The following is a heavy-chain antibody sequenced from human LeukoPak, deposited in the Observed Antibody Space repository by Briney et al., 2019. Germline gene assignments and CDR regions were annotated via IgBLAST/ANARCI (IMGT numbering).Heavy chain of an antibody. Sequence: PSETLSLTCTVSGGSISSYYWSWIRQPPGKGLEWIGYIYYSGSTNYNPSLKSRVTISVDTSKNQFSLKLSSVTAADTAVYYCARSEVQTAFDIWGQGTMVTVSS. J-gene: IGHJ3*02. CDR1: GGSISSYY. V-gene: IGHV4-59*01. CDR2: IYYSGST. CDR3: ARSEVQTAFDI.